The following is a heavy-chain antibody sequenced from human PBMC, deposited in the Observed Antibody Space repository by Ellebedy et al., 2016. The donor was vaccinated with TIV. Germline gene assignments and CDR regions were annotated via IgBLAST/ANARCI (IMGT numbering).Heavy chain of an antibody. J-gene: IGHJ6*02. CDR2: IYYSGTT. CDR1: GGSMISDDHY. Sequence: MPSETLSLTCTVSGGSMISDDHYWSWVRQPPGKGLEWIGYIYYSGTTYYNPSLKHRPTMSVDKSKNQFSLKLRSVTAAATAVYYCARADYGDYGAYYHGLDVWGQGTTVTVSS. V-gene: IGHV4-30-4*02. CDR3: ARADYGDYGAYYHGLDV. D-gene: IGHD4-17*01.